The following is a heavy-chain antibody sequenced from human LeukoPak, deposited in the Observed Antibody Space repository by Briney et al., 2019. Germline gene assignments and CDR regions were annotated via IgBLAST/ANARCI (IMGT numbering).Heavy chain of an antibody. CDR1: GFIVSSNY. D-gene: IGHD4-11*01. CDR3: AKDSYSKGDY. CDR2: IKQEGSES. J-gene: IGHJ4*02. V-gene: IGHV3-7*05. Sequence: QPGGSLRLSCAASGFIVSSNYMSWVRQAPGKGLEWVANIKQEGSESNYVGSVKGRFTISRDNAKNSLYLQMNSLRAEDTAVYYCAKDSYSKGDYWGQGTLVTVSS.